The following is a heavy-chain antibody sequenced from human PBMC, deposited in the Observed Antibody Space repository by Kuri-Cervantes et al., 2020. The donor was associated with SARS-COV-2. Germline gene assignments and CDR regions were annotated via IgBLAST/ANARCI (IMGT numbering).Heavy chain of an antibody. CDR2: IYYSGST. CDR3: ARDPSTGWSRYFYGMDV. J-gene: IGHJ6*02. V-gene: IGHV4-39*02. D-gene: IGHD6-19*01. CDR1: GGSISSSSYY. Sequence: GSLRLSCTVSGGSISSSSYYWGWIRQPPGKGLEWIGSIYYSGSTYYNPSLKSRVTISVDTSKNQFSLKLSSVTAADTAVYYCARDPSTGWSRYFYGMDVWGQGTTVTVSS.